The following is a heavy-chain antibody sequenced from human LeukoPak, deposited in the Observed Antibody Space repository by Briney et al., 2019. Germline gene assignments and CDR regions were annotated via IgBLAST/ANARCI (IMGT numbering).Heavy chain of an antibody. CDR1: GYTFTGYY. D-gene: IGHD3-22*01. CDR2: INPNSGGT. J-gene: IGHJ6*03. CDR3: ARGLKGRLLRGASYYYYYMDV. Sequence: GASVKVSCKASGYTFTGYYMHWVRQAPGQGLEWMGWINPNSGGTNYAQKFQGRVTMTRDTSISTAYMELSRLRSDDTAVYYCARGLKGRLLRGASYYYYYMDVWGKGTTVTVSS. V-gene: IGHV1-2*02.